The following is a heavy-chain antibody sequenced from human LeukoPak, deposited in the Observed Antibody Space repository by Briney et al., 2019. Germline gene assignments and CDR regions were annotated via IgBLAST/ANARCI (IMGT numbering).Heavy chain of an antibody. CDR1: GFTLSSWG. Sequence: GGSLRLSCAASGFTLSSWGMNWVRQAPGKGLEWVSYISSSGSTLYYADSVKGRFTISRDNAKNSLYLQMNSLRAEDTAVYYCARELRVVAATDYWGQGTLVTVSS. D-gene: IGHD2-15*01. CDR2: ISSSGSTL. V-gene: IGHV3-48*03. J-gene: IGHJ4*02. CDR3: ARELRVVAATDY.